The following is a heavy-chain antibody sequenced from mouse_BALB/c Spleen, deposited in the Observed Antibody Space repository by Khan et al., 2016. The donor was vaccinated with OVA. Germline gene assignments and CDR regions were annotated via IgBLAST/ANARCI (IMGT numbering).Heavy chain of an antibody. CDR1: GYIFTDYY. Sequence: VQLQESGTELARPGASVKLSCKASGYIFTDYYINWVKERTGQGLEWIGEISPGSGAIYYNEKFKGKATLTADKSSSTAYMQFSSLTSEDSAVYYCARRNYFGYTFAYWGQGTLVTVSA. CDR2: ISPGSGAI. D-gene: IGHD1-2*01. V-gene: IGHV1-77*01. CDR3: ARRNYFGYTFAY. J-gene: IGHJ3*01.